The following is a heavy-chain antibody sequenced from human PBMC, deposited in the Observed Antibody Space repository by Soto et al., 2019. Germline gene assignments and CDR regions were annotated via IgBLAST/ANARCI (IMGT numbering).Heavy chain of an antibody. Sequence: QVQLVESGGGVVQPGRSLRLSCETSGFTFSHYGMHWVRQAPGKGLEWVALIAYAGSNNYYADSVKGRFAISRDNSKNTLNLQMNRLSAEDRAVYYCAKDLATVSTDYYYYAMDVWGLGTTVTVSS. J-gene: IGHJ6*02. CDR3: AKDLATVSTDYYYYAMDV. V-gene: IGHV3-30*18. CDR2: IAYAGSNN. CDR1: GFTFSHYG. D-gene: IGHD4-4*01.